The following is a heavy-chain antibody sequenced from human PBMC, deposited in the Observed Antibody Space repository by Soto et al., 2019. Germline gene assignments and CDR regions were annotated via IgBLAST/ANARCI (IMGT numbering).Heavy chain of an antibody. CDR2: INPNSGGT. CDR3: ARDLVGIAVAGTGGPAFDI. V-gene: IGHV1-2*02. D-gene: IGHD6-19*01. J-gene: IGHJ3*02. Sequence: ASVKVSCKASGYTFTGYYMHWARQAPGQGLEWMGWINPNSGGTNYAQKFQGRVTMTRDTSISTAYMELSRLRSDDTAVYYCARDLVGIAVAGTGGPAFDIWAKGQWSPSPQ. CDR1: GYTFTGYY.